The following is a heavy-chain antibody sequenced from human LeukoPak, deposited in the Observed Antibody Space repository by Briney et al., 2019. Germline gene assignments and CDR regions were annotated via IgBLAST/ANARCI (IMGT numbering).Heavy chain of an antibody. CDR1: GFTVSSNY. V-gene: IGHV3-66*01. CDR3: ARDPLYSGEYYYGSGSLMDV. D-gene: IGHD3-10*01. CDR2: IYSGGST. J-gene: IGHJ6*04. Sequence: GGSLRLSCAASGFTVSSNYMSWVRQAPGKGLEWVSVIYSGGSTYYADSVKGRFTISRDNAKNSLYLQMNSLRAEDTAVYYCARDPLYSGEYYYGSGSLMDVWGKGTTVTISS.